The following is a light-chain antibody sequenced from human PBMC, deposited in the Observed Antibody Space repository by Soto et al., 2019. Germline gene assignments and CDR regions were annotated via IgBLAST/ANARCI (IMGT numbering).Light chain of an antibody. CDR3: MQALQTPS. CDR1: QSLLHSNGYNY. V-gene: IGKV2-28*01. J-gene: IGKJ4*01. Sequence: VMSQSPLSLSVTPGEPASISCRSSQSLLHSNGYNYLDWYLQKPGQSPQLLIYLGSFRAAGVPDRCSGRGSGTDFTLKISRVEAADVGVYYCMQALQTPSFGGGTKVEIK. CDR2: LGS.